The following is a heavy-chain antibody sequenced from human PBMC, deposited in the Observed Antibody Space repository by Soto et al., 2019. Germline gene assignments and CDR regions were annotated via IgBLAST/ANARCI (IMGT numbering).Heavy chain of an antibody. D-gene: IGHD2-2*01. Sequence: GESLKISCKGSGYSFTSYWISWVRQMPGKGLEWMGRIDPSDSYTNYSPSFQGHVTISADKSISTAYLQWSSLKASDTAMYYCARTPVLPAADPYYYYYGMDVWGQGTTVTVSS. CDR1: GYSFTSYW. V-gene: IGHV5-10-1*01. CDR2: IDPSDSYT. CDR3: ARTPVLPAADPYYYYYGMDV. J-gene: IGHJ6*02.